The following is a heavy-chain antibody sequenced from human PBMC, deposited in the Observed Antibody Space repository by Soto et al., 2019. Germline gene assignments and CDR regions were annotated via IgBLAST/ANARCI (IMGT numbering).Heavy chain of an antibody. D-gene: IGHD6-6*01. Sequence: LSLTCTVSGGSISSYYWSWIRQPPGKGLEWIGNIYYSGSTNYNPSLKSRVTISVDTSKNQFSLKLSSVTAADTAVYYCARAGIAARRGYYYYGMDVWGQGTTVTVSS. J-gene: IGHJ6*02. CDR2: IYYSGST. CDR1: GGSISSYY. CDR3: ARAGIAARRGYYYYGMDV. V-gene: IGHV4-59*01.